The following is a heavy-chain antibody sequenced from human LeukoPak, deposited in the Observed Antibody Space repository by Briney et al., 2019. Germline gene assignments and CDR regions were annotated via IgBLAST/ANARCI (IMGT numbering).Heavy chain of an antibody. J-gene: IGHJ4*02. V-gene: IGHV3-23*01. CDR1: GFTFSSYA. D-gene: IGHD3-22*01. CDR2: ISGSGGST. CDR3: AKYGGITMIVVVIKRGYYFDY. Sequence: GGSLRLSCAASGFTFSSYAMSWVRQAPGKGLEWVSAISGSGGSTYYADSVKGRFTISRDNSKNTLYLQMNSLRAEDTVVYYCAKYGGITMIVVVIKRGYYFDYWGQGTLVTVSS.